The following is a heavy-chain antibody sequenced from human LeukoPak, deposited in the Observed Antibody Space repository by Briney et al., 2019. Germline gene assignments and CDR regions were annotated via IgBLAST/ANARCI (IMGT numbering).Heavy chain of an antibody. Sequence: ASVNVSCKSSGYTFTGYHMHWVRQAPGQGLEWMGWINPDTGGTNYAQKFQGWVTMSRDTSISTAYMELNRLKSDDTAVYYCASGGSSWFPEFDYWGQGTLVTVSS. CDR3: ASGGSSWFPEFDY. D-gene: IGHD6-13*01. V-gene: IGHV1-2*04. J-gene: IGHJ4*02. CDR2: INPDTGGT. CDR1: GYTFTGYH.